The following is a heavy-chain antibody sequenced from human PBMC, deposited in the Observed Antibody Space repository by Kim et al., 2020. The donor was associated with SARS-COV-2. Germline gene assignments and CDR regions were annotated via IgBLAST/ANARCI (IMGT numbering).Heavy chain of an antibody. CDR2: INPRDGGT. Sequence: ASVKVSCKASGYSFTGNYIIWVRQVPGQGLEWIGLINPRDGGTYYAHRVQGRVTMTSDTSTSTVYMELGSLTSEDTALYYCARGIGDFYDSISSFWG. CDR3: ARGIGDFYDSISSF. J-gene: IGHJ2*01. V-gene: IGHV1-46*01. D-gene: IGHD2-21*01. CDR1: GYSFTGNY.